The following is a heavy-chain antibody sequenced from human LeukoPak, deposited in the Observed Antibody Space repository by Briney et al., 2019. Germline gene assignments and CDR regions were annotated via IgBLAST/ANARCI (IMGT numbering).Heavy chain of an antibody. Sequence: GGSLKLSCAASGFTFSNAWMSWVRQAPEKGLKWVGRIKSKTDGGTTDYAAPVKGRFTISRDDSKNTLYLQMNSLKTEDTAVYYCTNSYDFTYYFDYWGQGTLVTVSS. CDR2: IKSKTDGGTT. CDR3: TNSYDFTYYFDY. V-gene: IGHV3-15*01. J-gene: IGHJ4*02. D-gene: IGHD5-18*01. CDR1: GFTFSNAW.